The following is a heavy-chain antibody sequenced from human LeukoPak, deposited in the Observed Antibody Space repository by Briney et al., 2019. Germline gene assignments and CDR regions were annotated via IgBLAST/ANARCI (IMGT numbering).Heavy chain of an antibody. CDR2: ISGSGDST. Sequence: GGSLRLSCAASGFTFSNYGMHWVRQAPGKGLEWVSAISGSGDSTYYADSVKGLFTISRDNSKNTLYLQMNSLRAEDTAVYYCAELGITMIGGVWGKGTTVTISS. CDR3: AELGITMIGGV. D-gene: IGHD3-10*02. CDR1: GFTFSNYG. V-gene: IGHV3-23*01. J-gene: IGHJ6*04.